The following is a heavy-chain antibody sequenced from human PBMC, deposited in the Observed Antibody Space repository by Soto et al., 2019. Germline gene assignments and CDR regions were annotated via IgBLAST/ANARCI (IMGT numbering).Heavy chain of an antibody. D-gene: IGHD3-16*01. Sequence: SVKVSCKASGGTFSSYAISWVRQAPGQGLEWMGGIIPIFGTANYAQKFQGRVTVTADESTSTAYMELSSLRSEDAAVYYCARDSAGGTRGRYYYYYGMDVWGQGTTVTVSS. V-gene: IGHV1-69*13. CDR2: IIPIFGTA. CDR1: GGTFSSYA. J-gene: IGHJ6*02. CDR3: ARDSAGGTRGRYYYYYGMDV.